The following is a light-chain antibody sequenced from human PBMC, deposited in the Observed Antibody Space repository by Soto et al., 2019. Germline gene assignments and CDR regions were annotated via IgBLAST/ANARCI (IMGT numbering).Light chain of an antibody. J-gene: IGLJ3*02. CDR3: SSYISSSRV. CDR1: SSDVVGYYH. CDR2: EVS. V-gene: IGLV2-14*01. Sequence: QSVLTQPASVSGSPGQSITICCTGTSSDVVGYYHVSWYQQHPGKAPKVMIYEVSNRPSGVSNRFSGSKSGNTASLTISGLQAEDEADYFCSSYISSSRVFGGGTKVTVL.